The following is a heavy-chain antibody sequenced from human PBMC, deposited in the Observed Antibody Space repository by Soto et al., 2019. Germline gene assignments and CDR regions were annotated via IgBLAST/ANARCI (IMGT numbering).Heavy chain of an antibody. D-gene: IGHD6-13*01. CDR1: VFTFTNYS. V-gene: IGHV3-21*01. Sequence: LRLSCAASVFTFTNYSMNWVRQAPVTGLEWVSSIGNSSRYIYYADSMKGRFTISRDNAKNSLSLQMDSLRADDTAIYYCVRGSYSSSWAYYFDSWGQGTLVTVSA. J-gene: IGHJ4*02. CDR3: VRGSYSSSWAYYFDS. CDR2: IGNSSRYI.